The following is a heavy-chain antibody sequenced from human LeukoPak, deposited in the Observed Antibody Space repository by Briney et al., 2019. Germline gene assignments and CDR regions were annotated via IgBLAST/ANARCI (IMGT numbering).Heavy chain of an antibody. Sequence: PSETLPLTCAVYGGSFSGYYWSWIRQPPGKGLEWIGEINHSGSTNYNPSLKSRVTISVDTSKNQFSLKLSSVTAADTAVYYCAREEGGYSYGRGCFDYWGQGTLVTVSS. V-gene: IGHV4-34*01. CDR3: AREEGGYSYGRGCFDY. CDR1: GGSFSGYY. J-gene: IGHJ4*02. D-gene: IGHD5-18*01. CDR2: INHSGST.